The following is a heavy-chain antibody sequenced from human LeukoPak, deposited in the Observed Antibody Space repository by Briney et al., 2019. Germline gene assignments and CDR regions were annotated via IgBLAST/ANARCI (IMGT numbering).Heavy chain of an antibody. V-gene: IGHV3-66*02. CDR2: IYSAGST. CDR3: AREPSGTYWLYY. D-gene: IGHD1-26*01. CDR1: GFTVSSNY. Sequence: PGGSLRLSCAASGFTVSSNYMSWVRQAPGKGLEWVSVIYSAGSTYYADSVKGRFTISRDNSKNTLYLQMNSLRAEDTAVYYCAREPSGTYWLYYWGQGTLVTVPS. J-gene: IGHJ4*02.